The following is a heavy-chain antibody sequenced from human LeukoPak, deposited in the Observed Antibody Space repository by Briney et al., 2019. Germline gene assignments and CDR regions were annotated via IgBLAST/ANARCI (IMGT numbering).Heavy chain of an antibody. D-gene: IGHD3-3*01. Sequence: PSETLSLTCTVSGGSISSYYLSWLRQPAGKGLEWIRRIYTSGSTNYNPSLKSRVTMSVDTSKNQFSLKLSSVTAAGTAVYYWARASDYDFWSGYVFDYWGQGTLVTVSS. CDR3: ARASDYDFWSGYVFDY. J-gene: IGHJ4*02. V-gene: IGHV4-4*07. CDR2: IYTSGST. CDR1: GGSISSYY.